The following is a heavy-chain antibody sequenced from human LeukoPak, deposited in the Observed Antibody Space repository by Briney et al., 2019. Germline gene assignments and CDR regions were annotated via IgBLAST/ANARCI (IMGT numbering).Heavy chain of an antibody. CDR3: ARDLPGADDAFDI. V-gene: IGHV1-69*04. D-gene: IGHD2-2*01. J-gene: IGHJ3*02. CDR1: GGTFSSYD. Sequence: SVKVSCKASGGTFSSYDISWVRQAPGQGLEWMGRIIPFRGTVNHAQRFQGRVTITADKSTGTAYVELSSLRSDDTAVYYCARDLPGADDAFDIWGQGTMVTVSS. CDR2: IIPFRGTV.